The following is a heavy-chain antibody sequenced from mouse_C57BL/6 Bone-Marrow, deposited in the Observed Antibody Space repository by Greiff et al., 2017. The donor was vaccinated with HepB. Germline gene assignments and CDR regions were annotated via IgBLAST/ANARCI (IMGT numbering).Heavy chain of an antibody. D-gene: IGHD1-1*02. CDR2: IYPSDSET. V-gene: IGHV1-61*01. CDR1: GYTFTSYW. CDR3: ARWGLGNYLDY. J-gene: IGHJ2*01. Sequence: QVQLKQPGAELVRPGSSVKLSCKASGYTFTSYWMDWVKQRPGQGLEWIGNIYPSDSETHYNQKFKDKATLTVDKSSSTAYMQLSSLTSEDSAVYYCARWGLGNYLDYWGQGTTLTVSS.